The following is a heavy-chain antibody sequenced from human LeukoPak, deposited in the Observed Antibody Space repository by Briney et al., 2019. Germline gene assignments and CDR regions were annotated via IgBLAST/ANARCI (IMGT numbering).Heavy chain of an antibody. CDR3: AKAGVRDSSGWYYFDY. J-gene: IGHJ4*02. CDR1: GFTFYDYA. Sequence: SLRLSCAASGFTFYDYAVHWGRQAPGKGLGGVSGISCYSGSIGYADSVKGRFTISRDNANNSLYLQMNSLRAEDMALYYCAKAGVRDSSGWYYFDYWGPGTMVTVSS. D-gene: IGHD6-19*01. V-gene: IGHV3-9*03. CDR2: ISCYSGSI.